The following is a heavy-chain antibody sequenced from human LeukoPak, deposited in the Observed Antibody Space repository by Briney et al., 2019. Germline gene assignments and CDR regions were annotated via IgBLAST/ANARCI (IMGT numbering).Heavy chain of an antibody. CDR1: GYTFTSYW. CDR3: ARLQPVNRGWSEGYFDY. Sequence: GESLKISCKGSGYTFTSYWIGWVRQMPGKGLEWMGIIYPDDSDTRYRPSFQGQVTISADKTISTAYVQWSSLKSSDTAIYYCARLQPVNRGWSEGYFDYWGQGTLVTVSS. D-gene: IGHD6-19*01. J-gene: IGHJ4*02. V-gene: IGHV5-51*01. CDR2: IYPDDSDT.